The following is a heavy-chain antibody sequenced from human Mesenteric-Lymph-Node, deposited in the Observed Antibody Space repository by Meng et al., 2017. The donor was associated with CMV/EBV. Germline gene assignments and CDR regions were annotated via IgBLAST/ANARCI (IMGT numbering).Heavy chain of an antibody. CDR3: ARDRLRYFDWLTGYEGYDY. J-gene: IGHJ4*02. D-gene: IGHD3-9*01. Sequence: FTSYAMNWVPQAPGQGLEWMGWLHPNAGTPPYAQSFTGPFLFSLDTSVSTAYLQISSLKAEDTAVYYCARDRLRYFDWLTGYEGYDYWGQGTLVTVSS. CDR2: LHPNAGTP. V-gene: IGHV7-4-1*02. CDR1: FTSYA.